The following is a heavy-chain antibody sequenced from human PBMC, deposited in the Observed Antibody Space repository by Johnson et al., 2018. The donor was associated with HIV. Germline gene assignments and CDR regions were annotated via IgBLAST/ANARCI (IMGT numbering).Heavy chain of an antibody. J-gene: IGHJ3*02. D-gene: IGHD5-18*01. V-gene: IGHV3-30*02. CDR2: IRYDGSNK. CDR1: GFTFSSYG. Sequence: QVQLVESGGGVVQPGGSLRLSCAASGFTFSSYGMPWVRQAPGKGLEWVALIRYDGSNKYYADSVKGRFPISRDNSKNTLYLQMNSLRAEDTAVYYCGRPRIQLWSLDAFDIWGQGTMVTVSS. CDR3: GRPRIQLWSLDAFDI.